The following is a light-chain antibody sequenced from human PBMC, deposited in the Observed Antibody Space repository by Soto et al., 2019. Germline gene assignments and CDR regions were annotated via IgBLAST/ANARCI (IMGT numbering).Light chain of an antibody. CDR3: QQYGSSPLFT. J-gene: IGKJ3*01. V-gene: IGKV3-20*01. Sequence: EIVLTQSPGTLSLSPGERATLSYRASQSVSSSYLAWYQQKPGQAPRLLIYAASIRATGIPDRFSGSGSGSDFTLTISRLEPEDFAVYYCQQYGSSPLFTFGPGTKVDIK. CDR1: QSVSSSY. CDR2: AAS.